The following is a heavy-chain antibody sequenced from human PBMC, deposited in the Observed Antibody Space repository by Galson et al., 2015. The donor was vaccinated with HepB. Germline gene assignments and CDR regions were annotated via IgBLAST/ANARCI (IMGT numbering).Heavy chain of an antibody. V-gene: IGHV3-30*18. CDR3: AKGGCGIAAAGHSDY. J-gene: IGHJ4*02. Sequence: SLRLSCAASGFTFSSYGMHWVRQAPGKGLEWVAVISYDGSNKYYAGSVKGRFTISRDNSKNTLYLQMNSLRAEDTAVYYCAKGGCGIAAAGHSDYWGQGTLVTVSS. CDR1: GFTFSSYG. CDR2: ISYDGSNK. D-gene: IGHD6-13*01.